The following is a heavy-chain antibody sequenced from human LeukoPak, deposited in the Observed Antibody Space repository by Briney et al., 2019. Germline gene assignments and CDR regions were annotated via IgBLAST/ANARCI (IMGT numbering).Heavy chain of an antibody. V-gene: IGHV5-51*01. CDR2: IYPGDSDT. Sequence: GESLKISCKGSGYSFTSYWIGWVRQMPGKGLEWMGIIYPGDSDTRYSPSFQGQVTISADKSISTAYLQWSSLKASDTAMYYCARAPHNDYGDHYRFDPWGQGTLVTVSS. CDR3: ARAPHNDYGDHYRFDP. D-gene: IGHD4-17*01. J-gene: IGHJ5*02. CDR1: GYSFTSYW.